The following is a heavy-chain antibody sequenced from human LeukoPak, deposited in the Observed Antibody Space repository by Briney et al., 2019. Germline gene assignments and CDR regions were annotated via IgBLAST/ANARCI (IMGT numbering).Heavy chain of an antibody. J-gene: IGHJ3*02. CDR2: IYYTGGEI. CDR1: GGSINSYY. V-gene: IGHV4-59*08. Sequence: SETLSFTCTVSGGSINSYYWSWIRQAPGKGLEWIGYIYYTGGEINYNPSLKSRLTISVDTSKNQFSLMLTSVTAADTAVYYCARQPAGTAAFDIWAQGTVVTVSS. CDR3: ARQPAGTAAFDI. D-gene: IGHD1-14*01.